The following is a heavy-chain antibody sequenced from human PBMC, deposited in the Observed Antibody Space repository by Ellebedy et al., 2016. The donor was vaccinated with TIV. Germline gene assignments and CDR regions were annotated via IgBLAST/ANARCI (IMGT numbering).Heavy chain of an antibody. CDR3: ARDREARYFDSPVGFDA. J-gene: IGHJ5*02. CDR1: GYTFTSYG. CDR2: NSAYNGNT. Sequence: AASVKVSCKTSGYTFTSYGISWVRQAPGQGLEWMGWNSAYNGNTNYAQKLQGRVTMTTDTSTSTAYMELRSLRSDDTAVYYCARDREARYFDSPVGFDAWGQGTLVTVAS. V-gene: IGHV1-18*04. D-gene: IGHD3-9*01.